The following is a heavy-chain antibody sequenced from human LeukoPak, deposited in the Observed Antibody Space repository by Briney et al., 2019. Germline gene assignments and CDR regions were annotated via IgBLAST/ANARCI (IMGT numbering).Heavy chain of an antibody. CDR1: GFTFSSYG. V-gene: IGHV3-7*01. CDR3: ARGGSHSSGYYYDY. Sequence: GGFLRLSCAASGFTFSSYGMHWVRQAPGKGLEWVANIKQDGSEKYYVDSVKGRFTISRDNAKNSLYLQMNSLRAEDTAVYYCARGGSHSSGYYYDYWGQGSLVTVSS. CDR2: IKQDGSEK. D-gene: IGHD3-22*01. J-gene: IGHJ4*02.